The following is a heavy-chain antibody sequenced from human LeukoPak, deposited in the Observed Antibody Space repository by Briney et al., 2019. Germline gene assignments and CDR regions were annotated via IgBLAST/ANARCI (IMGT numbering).Heavy chain of an antibody. Sequence: PTGGSLRLSCVASGFTFTDYAMTWVRQLPGRRLEWVSTITTTVGDTHYADSVKGRFTVSRDDSKGTLFLQMNSLRAEDTGVYYCAKRPYGSGGGHFDHWGQGTLAIVSS. D-gene: IGHD3-10*01. V-gene: IGHV3-23*01. CDR3: AKRPYGSGGGHFDH. CDR2: ITTTVGDT. CDR1: GFTFTDYA. J-gene: IGHJ4*02.